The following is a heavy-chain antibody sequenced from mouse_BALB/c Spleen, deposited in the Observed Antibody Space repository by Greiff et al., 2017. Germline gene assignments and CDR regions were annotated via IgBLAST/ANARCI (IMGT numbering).Heavy chain of an antibody. Sequence: QVQLQQPGAELVKPGASVKLSCKASGYTFTSYWMHWVKQRPGQGLEWIGEIDPSDSYTNYNQKFKGKATLTVDKSSSTAYMQLSSLTSEDSAVYYCARGVRAWFAYWGQGTLVTVSA. D-gene: IGHD2-14*01. CDR2: IDPSDSYT. CDR3: ARGVRAWFAY. V-gene: IGHV1-69*02. CDR1: GYTFTSYW. J-gene: IGHJ3*01.